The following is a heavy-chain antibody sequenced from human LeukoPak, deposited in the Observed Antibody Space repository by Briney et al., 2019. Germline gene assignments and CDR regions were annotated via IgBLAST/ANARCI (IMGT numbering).Heavy chain of an antibody. CDR2: VSYDGSNK. CDR1: GFTFSSYG. Sequence: PGGSLRLSCAASGFTFSSYGMQWVRQAPSKGLEWVAAVSYDGSNKYYADSVKGRFTISRDNSKNTLYLQMNSLRAEDTAVYYCAKHGSGWYFAPLDYWGQGTLVTVSS. D-gene: IGHD6-19*01. V-gene: IGHV3-30*18. J-gene: IGHJ4*02. CDR3: AKHGSGWYFAPLDY.